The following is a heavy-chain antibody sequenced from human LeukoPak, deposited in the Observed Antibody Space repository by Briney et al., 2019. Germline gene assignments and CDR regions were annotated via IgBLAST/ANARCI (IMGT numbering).Heavy chain of an antibody. V-gene: IGHV3-30-3*01. D-gene: IGHD2-15*01. J-gene: IGHJ4*02. CDR2: ISYDGSNK. CDR1: GFTFSSYA. Sequence: PGRSLRLSCAASGFTFSSYAMHWVRQAPGKGLEWVAVISYDGSNKYYADSVKGRFTISRDNSKNTLYLQMNSLRAEDTAVYYCARDLIMVVVAADYYFDYWGQGTLVTVSS. CDR3: ARDLIMVVVAADYYFDY.